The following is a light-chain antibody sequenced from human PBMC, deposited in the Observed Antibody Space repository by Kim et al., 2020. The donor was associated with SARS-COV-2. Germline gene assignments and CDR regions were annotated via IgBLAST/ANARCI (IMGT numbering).Light chain of an antibody. V-gene: IGKV1-39*01. CDR1: QSISSY. Sequence: QMTQSPSSLSASVGDRVTITCRASQSISSYLNWYQQKPGKAPKLLIYDAFNLESGVPSRFSGSGSGTDFTLTISSLQPEDFATYYCQQSYSTPWTFGQGTKVDIK. J-gene: IGKJ1*01. CDR3: QQSYSTPWT. CDR2: DAF.